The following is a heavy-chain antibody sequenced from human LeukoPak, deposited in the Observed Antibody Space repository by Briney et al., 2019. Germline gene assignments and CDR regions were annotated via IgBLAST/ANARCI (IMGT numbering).Heavy chain of an antibody. D-gene: IGHD4-17*01. CDR1: GGSISNYY. J-gene: IGHJ4*02. Sequence: PSETLSLTCTVSGGSISNYYWSWIRQPPGKGLEWIGYIYSSGSTNYNPSLKSRVTISVDTSKIQFSPKLSSVTAADTAVYYCAKDTPYVGDYVGGFDYWGQGTLVTVSS. CDR2: IYSSGST. V-gene: IGHV4-59*01. CDR3: AKDTPYVGDYVGGFDY.